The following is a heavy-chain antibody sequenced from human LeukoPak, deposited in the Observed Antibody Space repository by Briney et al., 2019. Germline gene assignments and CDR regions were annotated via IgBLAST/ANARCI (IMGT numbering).Heavy chain of an antibody. CDR1: GFTFSSYA. D-gene: IGHD3-10*01. CDR2: ISGSGGST. V-gene: IGHV3-23*01. Sequence: PGGSLRLSCAASGFTFSSYAMSWVRQAPGKGLEWVSAISGSGGSTYYADSVKGRFTISRDNSKNTLYLQMNSLRAEDTAVYYCARAYGSGIVELDYWGQGTLVTVSS. J-gene: IGHJ4*02. CDR3: ARAYGSGIVELDY.